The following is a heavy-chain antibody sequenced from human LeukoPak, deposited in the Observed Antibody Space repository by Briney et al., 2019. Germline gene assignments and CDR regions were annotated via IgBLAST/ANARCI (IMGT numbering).Heavy chain of an antibody. CDR1: GSTFSSFW. J-gene: IGHJ4*02. Sequence: GGSLRLSCAASGSTFSSFWMHCVRQAPGKGLVWVSRINSVGSSTSYADSVKGRFTISRDNAKNTLYLQMNSLRAEDTAVYYCARERTSGWDAFDFWGQGTLVTVSS. V-gene: IGHV3-74*01. D-gene: IGHD6-19*01. CDR2: INSVGSST. CDR3: ARERTSGWDAFDF.